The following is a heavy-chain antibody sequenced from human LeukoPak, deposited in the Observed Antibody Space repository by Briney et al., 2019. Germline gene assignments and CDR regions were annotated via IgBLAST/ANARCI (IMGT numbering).Heavy chain of an antibody. D-gene: IGHD6-13*01. Sequence: ASVKVSCKASGYTFTSYGISWVRQAPGQGLEWMGGIIPIFGTTNYAQKFQDRVTITADKSTSTAYMELSSLRSEDTAVYHCARVVGLTGYSSSWYSGYYYYMDVWGKGTTVTVSS. CDR2: IIPIFGTT. CDR1: GYTFTSYG. V-gene: IGHV1-69*06. CDR3: ARVVGLTGYSSSWYSGYYYYMDV. J-gene: IGHJ6*03.